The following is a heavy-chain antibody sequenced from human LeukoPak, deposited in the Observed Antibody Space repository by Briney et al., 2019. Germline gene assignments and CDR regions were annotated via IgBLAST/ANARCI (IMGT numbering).Heavy chain of an antibody. D-gene: IGHD1-14*01. Sequence: GGSLRLSCAASGFTFDDYAMHWVRQAPGKGLELVSLISWDGGSTYYADSVKGRFTISRDNSKNSLYLQMNSLRAEDTALYYCAKSNAGTRLGGYYYYMDVWGKGTTVTVSS. J-gene: IGHJ6*03. CDR1: GFTFDDYA. CDR2: ISWDGGST. CDR3: AKSNAGTRLGGYYYYMDV. V-gene: IGHV3-43D*03.